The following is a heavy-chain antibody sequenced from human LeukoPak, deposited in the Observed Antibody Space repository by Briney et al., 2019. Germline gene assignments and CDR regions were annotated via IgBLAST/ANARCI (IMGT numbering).Heavy chain of an antibody. CDR2: IYSGGST. CDR3: ARDIVGATGGGDY. Sequence: GGSLRLSCAASGFTVSSNYMSWVRQAPGKGLESVSVIYSGGSTYYADSVKGRFTISRDNSKNTLYLQMNSLRAEDTAVYYCARDIVGATGGGDYWGQGTLVTVSS. D-gene: IGHD1-26*01. V-gene: IGHV3-53*01. J-gene: IGHJ4*02. CDR1: GFTVSSNY.